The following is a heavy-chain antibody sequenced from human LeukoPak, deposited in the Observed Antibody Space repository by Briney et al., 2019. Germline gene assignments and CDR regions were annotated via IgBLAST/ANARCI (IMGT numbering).Heavy chain of an antibody. D-gene: IGHD6-6*01. CDR3: AREPYSSSSYFDY. Sequence: SQTLSLTCAISGDSVSNYTTAWNWIRQSPSRGLEWLGRTYYRSKWYNEYAVFVKSRITINPDTSKKQFSLQLNSVTPEDTAVYYCAREPYSSSSYFDYWGQGTLVTVSS. CDR1: GDSVSNYTTA. V-gene: IGHV6-1*01. J-gene: IGHJ4*02. CDR2: TYYRSKWYN.